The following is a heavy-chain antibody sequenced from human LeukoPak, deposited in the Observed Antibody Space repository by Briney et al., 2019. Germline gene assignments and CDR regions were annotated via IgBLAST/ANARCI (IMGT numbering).Heavy chain of an antibody. J-gene: IGHJ4*02. CDR2: ISSSSSYI. D-gene: IGHD5-24*01. V-gene: IGHV3-21*01. Sequence: PGGSLRLSYAASGFTFSSYSMNWVRQAPGKGLEWVSSISSSSSYIYYADSVKGRFTISRDNSKNTLYLQMNSLRAEDTAVSYCARGPNGYHNTGGQGTLVTVSS. CDR1: GFTFSSYS. CDR3: ARGPNGYHNT.